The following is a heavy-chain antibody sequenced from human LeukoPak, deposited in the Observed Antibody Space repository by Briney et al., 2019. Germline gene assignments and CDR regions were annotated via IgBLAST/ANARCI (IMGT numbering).Heavy chain of an antibody. CDR3: ARGAQRFLEWLSEAYYMDV. J-gene: IGHJ6*03. CDR1: GFTFSSYS. D-gene: IGHD3-3*01. Sequence: SRGSLRLSCAASGFTFSSYSMNWVRQAPGKGLEWVSYISSSSSTIYYADSVKGRFTISRDNAKNSLYLQMNSLRAEDTAVYYCARGAQRFLEWLSEAYYMDVWGKGTTVTVSS. CDR2: ISSSSSTI. V-gene: IGHV3-48*01.